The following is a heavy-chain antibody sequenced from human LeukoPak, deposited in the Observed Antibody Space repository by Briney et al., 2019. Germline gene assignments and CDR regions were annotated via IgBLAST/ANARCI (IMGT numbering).Heavy chain of an antibody. CDR3: ARRRRPHYYDARGAFDI. V-gene: IGHV4-4*02. CDR1: SGSIFSSNW. CDR2: INHSGST. D-gene: IGHD3-22*01. Sequence: SETLSLTCTVSSGSIFSSNWWSWVRQPPGKGLEWIGEINHSGSTNYNPSLKSRVTISVDTSKNQFSLKLSSVTAADTAVYYCARRRRPHYYDARGAFDIWGQGTMVTVSS. J-gene: IGHJ3*02.